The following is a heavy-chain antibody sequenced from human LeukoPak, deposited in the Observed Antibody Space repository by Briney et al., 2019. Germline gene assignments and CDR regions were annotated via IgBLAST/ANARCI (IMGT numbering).Heavy chain of an antibody. CDR1: GFTFSSYD. CDR2: ITLSGANT. V-gene: IGHV3-23*01. CDR3: AKRGNPAVGHHYLDV. Sequence: GGSLRLSCAASGFTFSSYDMSWVRQAPGKGLEWVSSITLSGANTFYADSVMGRFTISRDNSKNTLYLQMNSLSAEDKAVYYCAKRGNPAVGHHYLDVWGEGTPVSVSS. D-gene: IGHD2-2*01. J-gene: IGHJ6*03.